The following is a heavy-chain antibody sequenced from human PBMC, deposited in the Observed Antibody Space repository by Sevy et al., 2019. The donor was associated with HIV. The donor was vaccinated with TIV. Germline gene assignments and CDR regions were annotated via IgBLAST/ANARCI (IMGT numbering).Heavy chain of an antibody. V-gene: IGHV3-7*01. J-gene: IGHJ6*02. Sequence: GGSLRLSCVGSGISISSHWMNWVHQSPGKELEWVANIDQDGSEIYYVDSVKGRFTISRDNAKNSGYLQMHFLRVEDSVVYYCARAMGVWGQGTTVTVSS. CDR1: GISISSHW. CDR2: IDQDGSEI. CDR3: ARAMGV.